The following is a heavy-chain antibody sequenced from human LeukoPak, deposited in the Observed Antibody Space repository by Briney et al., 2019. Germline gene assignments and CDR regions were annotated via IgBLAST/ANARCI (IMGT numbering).Heavy chain of an antibody. V-gene: IGHV3-21*01. J-gene: IGHJ4*02. CDR1: GFTFSSYS. D-gene: IGHD3-22*01. Sequence: KAGGSLRLSCAASGFTFSSYSMNWVRQAPGKGLEWVSSISSSSSYIYYADSVKGRFTISRDNAKNSLYLQMNSLRAEDTAVYYYARDQAPQDYYDSSGYYGFDYWGQGTLVTVSS. CDR2: ISSSSSYI. CDR3: ARDQAPQDYYDSSGYYGFDY.